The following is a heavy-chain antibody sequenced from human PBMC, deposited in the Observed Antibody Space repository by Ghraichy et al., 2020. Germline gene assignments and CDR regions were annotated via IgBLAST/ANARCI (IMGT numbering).Heavy chain of an antibody. D-gene: IGHD1-26*01. J-gene: IGHJ6*03. CDR1: GFTFSSYA. Sequence: GGSLRLSCAASGFTFSSYAMSWVRQAPGKGLEWVSAISGSGGSTYYADSVKGRFTISRDNSKNTLYLQMNSLRAEDTAVYYCAKLGGSYYDYYYYMDVWGKGTTVTVSS. CDR3: AKLGGSYYDYYYYMDV. CDR2: ISGSGGST. V-gene: IGHV3-23*01.